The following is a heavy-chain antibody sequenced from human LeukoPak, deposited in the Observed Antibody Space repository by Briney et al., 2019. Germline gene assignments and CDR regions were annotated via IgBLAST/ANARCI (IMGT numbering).Heavy chain of an antibody. CDR1: GFTFNTNA. CDR2: ISSSGNNT. Sequence: PGGSLSLSCAASGFTFNTNAMNWVRQAPGKGLEWVSGISSSGNNTYYTDSVKGRFTISRDNSKNTLYLQMTNLRAEDTAVYYWEKFGSSGSPYCSPSDYWGPGVLVTVS. V-gene: IGHV3-23*01. D-gene: IGHD3-10*01. CDR3: EKFGSSGSPYCSPSDY. J-gene: IGHJ4*02.